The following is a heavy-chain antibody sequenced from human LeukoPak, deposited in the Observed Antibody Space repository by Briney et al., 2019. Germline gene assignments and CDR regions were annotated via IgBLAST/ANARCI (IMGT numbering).Heavy chain of an antibody. V-gene: IGHV3-11*04. CDR1: GFTFSDYH. J-gene: IGHJ6*03. D-gene: IGHD3-22*01. CDR2: MSGGSYTI. CDR3: ARVKHDDSGYYGIFYYYYMDV. Sequence: GGSLRLSCAASGFTFSDYHMAWIRQPPGKGLEWVSYMSGGSYTIHYADSVKGRFTISRDNAESSLSLQMNSLRAEDTAVYYCARVKHDDSGYYGIFYYYYMDVWGKGTTVTVSS.